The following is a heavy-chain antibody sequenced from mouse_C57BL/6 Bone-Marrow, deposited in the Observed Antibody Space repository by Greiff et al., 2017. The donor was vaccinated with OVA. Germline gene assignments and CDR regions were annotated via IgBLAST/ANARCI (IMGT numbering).Heavy chain of an antibody. D-gene: IGHD2-1*01. CDR1: GFTFSSYA. J-gene: IGHJ3*01. CDR3: ARVYGNYEAY. CDR2: ISDGGSYT. V-gene: IGHV5-4*01. Sequence: DVQLVESGGGLVKPGGSLKLSCAASGFTFSSYAMSWVRQTPEKRLEWVATISDGGSYTYYPDNVKGRFTISRDNAKNNLYLQMSHLKSEDTAMYYCARVYGNYEAYWGQGTLVTVSA.